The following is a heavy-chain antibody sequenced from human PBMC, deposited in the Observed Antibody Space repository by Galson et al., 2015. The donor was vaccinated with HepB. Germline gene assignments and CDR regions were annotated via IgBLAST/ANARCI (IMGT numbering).Heavy chain of an antibody. CDR2: INSSSSYI. D-gene: IGHD3-22*01. V-gene: IGHV3-21*01. J-gene: IGHJ4*02. CDR3: ARDHPFLTTPSTTPYFAY. CDR1: GFTFSNYS. Sequence: SLRLSCAASGFTFSNYSMNWVRQAPGKGLEWVASINSSSSYIYYADSVKGRFTISRDNAKNSLFLQMNSLRAEDTAVYYCARDHPFLTTPSTTPYFAYWGQGTLVTVSS.